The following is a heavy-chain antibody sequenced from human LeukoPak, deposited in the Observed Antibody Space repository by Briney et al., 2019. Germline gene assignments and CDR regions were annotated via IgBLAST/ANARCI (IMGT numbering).Heavy chain of an antibody. J-gene: IGHJ4*02. CDR2: MNPNSGNA. CDR1: GYTFTSYD. D-gene: IGHD3-10*01. V-gene: IGHV1-8*01. CDR3: GRPLQRGSWTQRALDY. Sequence: ASVKVSCKASGYTFTSYDISWVRQAPGQGLEWMGWMNPNSGNAGYAQRFQGRVTMTRNNSISTAYMELTSLRSEDTAVYYCGRPLQRGSWTQRALDYWGQGTLVTVSS.